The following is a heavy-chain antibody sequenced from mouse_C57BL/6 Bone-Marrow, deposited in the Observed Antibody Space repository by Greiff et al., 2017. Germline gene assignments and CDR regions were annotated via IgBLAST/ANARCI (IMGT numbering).Heavy chain of an antibody. CDR2: IYPRSGNT. J-gene: IGHJ3*01. CDR3: ARRYYGLFAY. V-gene: IGHV1-81*01. CDR1: GYTFTSYG. Sequence: LVESGAELARPGASVKLSCKASGYTFTSYGISWVKQRTGQGLEWIGEIYPRSGNTYYNEKFKGKATLTADKSSSTAYMELRSLTSEDSAVYFCARRYYGLFAYWGQGTLVTVSA. D-gene: IGHD1-1*01.